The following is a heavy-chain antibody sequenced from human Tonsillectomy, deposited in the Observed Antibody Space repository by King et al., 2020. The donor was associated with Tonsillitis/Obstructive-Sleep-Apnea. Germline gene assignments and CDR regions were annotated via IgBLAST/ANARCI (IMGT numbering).Heavy chain of an antibody. J-gene: IGHJ6*03. Sequence: QLVQSAAGVKKPGSSVRVSCKASGGTFSSYAINWVRQAPGQGLEWMGRIIPILGIANYAQKFQDRVTITANKSTSTAYKELNSLRAEDTALYYCARAVDTTSCHYYYHRDVWGEGTTDSVSS. D-gene: IGHD5-18*01. CDR3: ARAVDTTSCHYYYHRDV. CDR1: GGTFSSYA. V-gene: IGHV1-69*09. CDR2: IIPILGIA.